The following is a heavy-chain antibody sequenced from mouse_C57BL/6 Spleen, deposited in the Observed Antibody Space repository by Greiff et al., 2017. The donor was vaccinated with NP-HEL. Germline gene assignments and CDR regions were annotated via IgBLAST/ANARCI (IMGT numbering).Heavy chain of an antibody. CDR2: IYPRSGNT. Sequence: QVQLQQSGAELARPGASVKLSCKASGYTFTSYGISWVKQRTGQGLEWIGEIYPRSGNTYYNEKFKGKATLTADKSSSTAYMELRRLTSEDSAVYCCARKDYDAYFDYWGQGTTLTVSS. CDR3: ARKDYDAYFDY. V-gene: IGHV1-81*01. CDR1: GYTFTSYG. D-gene: IGHD2-4*01. J-gene: IGHJ2*01.